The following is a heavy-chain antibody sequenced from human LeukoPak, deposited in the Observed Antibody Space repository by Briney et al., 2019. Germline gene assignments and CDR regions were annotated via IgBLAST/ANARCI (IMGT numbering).Heavy chain of an antibody. CDR3: VRHDAWSSGSYYFWFDP. CDR2: IYDSGST. CDR1: GGSISGYY. V-gene: IGHV4-59*08. Sequence: SETLSLTCNVSGGSISGYYWSWIRQSPGRGLEWIGYIYDSGSTNYNPSLKSRVTISVDTSKSQFSLKLTSVTAADTAVYYCVRHDAWSSGSYYFWFDPWGQGTLVTVSS. J-gene: IGHJ5*02. D-gene: IGHD3-10*01.